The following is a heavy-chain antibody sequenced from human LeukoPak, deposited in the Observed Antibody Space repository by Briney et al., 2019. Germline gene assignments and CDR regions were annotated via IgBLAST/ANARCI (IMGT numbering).Heavy chain of an antibody. CDR1: GFTFRSYW. J-gene: IGHJ4*02. CDR3: ARLNCGYINGYHFDY. D-gene: IGHD5-18*01. V-gene: IGHV3-7*01. Sequence: GGSLRLSCAASGFTFRSYWMSWVRQAPGKGLEWVANIKEDGSETYYVDSVKGRFTISRDNAKNSLYLQMNSLRAEDTAVYFCARLNCGYINGYHFDYWGQGTLVTVSS. CDR2: IKEDGSET.